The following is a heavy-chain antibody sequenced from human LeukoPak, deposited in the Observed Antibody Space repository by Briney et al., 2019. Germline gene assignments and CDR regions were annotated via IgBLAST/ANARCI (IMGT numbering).Heavy chain of an antibody. CDR1: GFTFTSSA. CDR3: AKPPNYYDSSGYYSN. Sequence: GGSLRLSCAASGFTFTSSAMRWVRQAPGKGLEWVSAISGSGGSTYYADSVKGRFTISRDNSKNTLYLQMNSLRAEDTAVYYCAKPPNYYDSSGYYSNWGQGTLVTVSS. J-gene: IGHJ4*02. D-gene: IGHD3-22*01. CDR2: ISGSGGST. V-gene: IGHV3-23*01.